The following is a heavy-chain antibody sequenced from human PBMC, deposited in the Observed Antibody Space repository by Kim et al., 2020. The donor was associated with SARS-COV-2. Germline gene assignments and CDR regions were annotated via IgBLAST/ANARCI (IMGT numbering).Heavy chain of an antibody. V-gene: IGHV1-18*01. CDR3: ARNGTTMTTSFDD. D-gene: IGHD4-17*01. Sequence: AQKLQRRVTMTTDTSTSTAYMELRSLRSGDTAVYYCARNGTTMTTSFDDWGQGTLVTVSS. J-gene: IGHJ4*02.